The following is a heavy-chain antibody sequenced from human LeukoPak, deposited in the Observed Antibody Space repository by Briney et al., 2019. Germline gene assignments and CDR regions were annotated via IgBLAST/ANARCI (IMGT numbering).Heavy chain of an antibody. J-gene: IGHJ5*02. D-gene: IGHD5-18*01. CDR1: GFTFSDYY. Sequence: GGSLRLSCAASGFTFSDYYMSWIRQAPGKGLEWVSYISSSGSTIYYADSVKGRFTISRDDAKNSLYLQMNSLRAEDTAVYYCARDQVSYGSRFDPWGQGTLVTVSS. CDR2: ISSSGSTI. V-gene: IGHV3-11*01. CDR3: ARDQVSYGSRFDP.